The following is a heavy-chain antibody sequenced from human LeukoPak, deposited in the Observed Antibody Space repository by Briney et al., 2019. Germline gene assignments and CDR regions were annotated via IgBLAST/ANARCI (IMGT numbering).Heavy chain of an antibody. D-gene: IGHD2-15*01. CDR3: ARHPFATPFDY. J-gene: IGHJ4*02. CDR1: GGSISNYY. Sequence: SEALSLTCNVSGGSISNYYWSWIRQPPGKGPEWIGYMYHTGHTMYNSSLKSRVTMSLDTSKNHFSLRLSSVTAADTAVYYCARHPFATPFDYWGPGTLVTVSS. CDR2: MYHTGHT. V-gene: IGHV4-59*08.